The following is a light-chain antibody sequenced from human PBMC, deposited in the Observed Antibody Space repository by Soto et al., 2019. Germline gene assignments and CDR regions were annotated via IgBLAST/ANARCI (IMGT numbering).Light chain of an antibody. CDR1: QSVSSSY. Sequence: EIVLTQSPGTLSLSPGERATLSCRASQSVSSSYLAWYQQKPGQAPRLLIYGASSRATGIPDRCSGSGSGTDFTLTISRLEPEDFAVYSCQQYVRSPYTVGQGTKLESK. J-gene: IGKJ2*01. CDR3: QQYVRSPYT. V-gene: IGKV3-20*01. CDR2: GAS.